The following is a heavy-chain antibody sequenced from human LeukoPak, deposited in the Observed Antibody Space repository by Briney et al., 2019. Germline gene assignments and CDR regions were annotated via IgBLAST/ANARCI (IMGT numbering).Heavy chain of an antibody. D-gene: IGHD3-9*01. CDR3: ARGFHYDILNWFDP. J-gene: IGHJ5*02. CDR1: GDSISSTNYY. Sequence: SETLSLTCTVSGDSISSTNYYWGWIRQPPGKGLEWIGSIFFSGTTYYNPSLKSRVTMSVDTSKNQFSLKLSSVTAADTAVYYCARGFHYDILNWFDPWGQGTLVTVSS. CDR2: IFFSGTT. V-gene: IGHV4-39*07.